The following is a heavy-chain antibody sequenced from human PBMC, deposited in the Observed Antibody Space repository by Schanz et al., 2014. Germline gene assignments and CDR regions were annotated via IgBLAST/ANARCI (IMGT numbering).Heavy chain of an antibody. V-gene: IGHV3-30*03. J-gene: IGHJ4*02. CDR3: AREYSSYGTVYY. Sequence: VQLVESGGGLVQPGGSLRLSCAASGFRFSDHWMHWVRQAPGKGLEWVAVILYDGSNKYYADSVKGRFTISRDNSKNTLYLQMNSLRVEDTALYYCAREYSSYGTVYYWGQGTLVTVSS. D-gene: IGHD5-12*01. CDR1: GFRFSDHW. CDR2: ILYDGSNK.